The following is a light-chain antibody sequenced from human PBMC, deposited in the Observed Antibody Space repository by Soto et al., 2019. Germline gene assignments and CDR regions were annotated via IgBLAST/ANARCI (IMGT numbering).Light chain of an antibody. J-gene: IGLJ3*02. Sequence: QSVLTQPPSASGTPGQRVTISCSGSSSNIGRNYVYWYQQFPGTAPRLLIYRNNQRPSEVPDRFSASKSGTSASLAISGLRSEDEADYYCAAWDDSLSGRNWVSGGGTKLTVL. V-gene: IGLV1-47*01. CDR2: RNN. CDR3: AAWDDSLSGRNWV. CDR1: SSNIGRNY.